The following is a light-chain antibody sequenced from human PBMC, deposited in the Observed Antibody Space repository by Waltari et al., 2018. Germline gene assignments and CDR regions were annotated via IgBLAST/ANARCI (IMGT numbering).Light chain of an antibody. J-gene: IGKJ2*01. V-gene: IGKV3-15*01. Sequence: EIVMTQSPATLSVPPGERATLPCRASQSVSSNLAWYQQKPGQAPRLLIYGASTRATGIPARFSGSGSGTEFTLTISSLQSEDFAVYYCQQYNNWPPYTFGQGTKLEIK. CDR3: QQYNNWPPYT. CDR2: GAS. CDR1: QSVSSN.